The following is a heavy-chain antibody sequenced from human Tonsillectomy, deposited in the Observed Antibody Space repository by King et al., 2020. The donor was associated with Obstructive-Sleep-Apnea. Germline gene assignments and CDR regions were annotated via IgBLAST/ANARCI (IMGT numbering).Heavy chain of an antibody. V-gene: IGHV4-31*03. CDR3: ARSTPFIRFGEAHYYFDS. J-gene: IGHJ4*02. D-gene: IGHD3-10*01. Sequence: QLQESGPGLVKPSQTLSLTCTVSGGSISSGGYYWSWIRQHPGKGLEWIGYIYYSGSTYYNPSLKSRVTISVYTSKNQFSLKLSSVTAADTAVYYCARSTPFIRFGEAHYYFDSWGQGTLVTVSS. CDR2: IYYSGST. CDR1: GGSISSGGYY.